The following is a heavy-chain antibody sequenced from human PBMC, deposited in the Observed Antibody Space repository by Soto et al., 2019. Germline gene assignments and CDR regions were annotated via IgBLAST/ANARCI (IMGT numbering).Heavy chain of an antibody. V-gene: IGHV3-23*01. CDR3: AKVFSQEGGNYFDH. CDR2: ISNSFSDGNT. Sequence: LRLSCAASGFTFSNYAMNWVRQAPGKGLEWVSAISNSFSDGNTHYADSVKGRFTISRDNDKNTVFLEMNSLRDEDTAVYYCAKVFSQEGGNYFDHWGQGTLVTVSS. J-gene: IGHJ4*02. CDR1: GFTFSNYA.